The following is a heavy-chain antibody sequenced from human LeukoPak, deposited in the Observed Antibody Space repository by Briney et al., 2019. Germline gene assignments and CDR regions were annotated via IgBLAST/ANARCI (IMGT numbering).Heavy chain of an antibody. CDR2: ISAYNGNT. CDR3: ARGRDIAVFSSGQNWFDP. J-gene: IGHJ5*02. Sequence: ASVKVSCKASGYTFTSYGISWVRQAPGQGLEWMGWISAYNGNTNYAQKLQGRVTMTTDTSTSTAYMELRSLRSDDTAVYYCARGRDIAVFSSGQNWFDPWGQGTLVTVPS. CDR1: GYTFTSYG. V-gene: IGHV1-18*01. D-gene: IGHD6-19*01.